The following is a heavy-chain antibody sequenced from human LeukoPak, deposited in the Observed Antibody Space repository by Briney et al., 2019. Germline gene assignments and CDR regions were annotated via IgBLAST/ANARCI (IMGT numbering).Heavy chain of an antibody. CDR1: GGSISSYY. J-gene: IGHJ5*02. V-gene: IGHV4-59*08. Sequence: SETLSLTCTVSGGSISSYYWSWIRQPPGKGLEWIGYIYYSGSTNYNPSLKSRVTISVDTSKNQFSLKLSSVTAADTAVYYCARGGAVRYYGSGPAPSHGWFDPWGQGTLVTVSS. CDR2: IYYSGST. CDR3: ARGGAVRYYGSGPAPSHGWFDP. D-gene: IGHD3-10*01.